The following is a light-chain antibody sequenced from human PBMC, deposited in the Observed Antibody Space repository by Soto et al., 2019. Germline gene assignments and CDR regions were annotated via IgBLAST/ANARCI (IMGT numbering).Light chain of an antibody. CDR1: QSVGSH. J-gene: IGKJ5*01. CDR2: DAS. Sequence: EIVLTQSPATLSLSPGERAALSCRASQSVGSHLAWYQQKPGQAPRLLIDDASNRATGIPARFSGSGSGKDVTLTISRLEAEDCAVCICHHRTNWPQVTFGQGTRLEI. V-gene: IGKV3-11*01. CDR3: HHRTNWPQVT.